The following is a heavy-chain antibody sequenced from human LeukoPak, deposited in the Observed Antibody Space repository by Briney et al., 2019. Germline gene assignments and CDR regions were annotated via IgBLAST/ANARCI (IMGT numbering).Heavy chain of an antibody. CDR1: GGSISSYY. V-gene: IGHV4-59*12. D-gene: IGHD3-22*01. CDR3: AWAPTPLLPFDY. CDR2: IYFSGST. J-gene: IGHJ4*02. Sequence: SETLSLTCTVSGGSISSYYWSWIRQPPGKGLEWIGYIYFSGSTNYNPSPPSGVTISLDTYKNQFSLKLSSVTAADTAVYYCAWAPTPLLPFDYWGQGTLVTVSS.